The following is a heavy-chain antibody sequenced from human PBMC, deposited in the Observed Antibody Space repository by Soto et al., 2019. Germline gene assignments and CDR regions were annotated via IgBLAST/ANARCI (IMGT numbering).Heavy chain of an antibody. J-gene: IGHJ2*01. CDR3: ARAVAGNWYSDL. D-gene: IGHD6-19*01. CDR1: GFTFSSYA. CDR2: ISYDGSNK. V-gene: IGHV3-30-3*01. Sequence: QVQLVESGGGVVQPGRSLRLSCAASGFTFSSYAMHWVRQAPGKGLEWVAVISYDGSNKYYADSVKGRFTISRDNSKNTLYLQMNSLRAEDTAVYYCARAVAGNWYSDLWGRGTLVTVSS.